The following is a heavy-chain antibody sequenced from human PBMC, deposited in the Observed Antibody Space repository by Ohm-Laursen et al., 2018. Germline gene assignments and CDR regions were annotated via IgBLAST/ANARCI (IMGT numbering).Heavy chain of an antibody. CDR1: GFTFDDYA. CDR3: ARDSSGGYYGMHV. CDR2: ISRNSGSI. V-gene: IGHV3-9*01. D-gene: IGHD3-10*01. J-gene: IGHJ6*02. Sequence: SLRLSCAASGFTFDDYAMHWVRQAPGKGLEWVSGISRNSGSIGYADSVKGRFTISRDNAKNSLYLQMNSLRAEDTALYYCARDSSGGYYGMHVWGQGTTVTVSS.